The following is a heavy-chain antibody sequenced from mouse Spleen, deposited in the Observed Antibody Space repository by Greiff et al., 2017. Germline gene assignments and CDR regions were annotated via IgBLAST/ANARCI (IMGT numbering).Heavy chain of an antibody. J-gene: IGHJ2*01. Sequence: EVKVVESGAELVRPGASVKLSCTASGFNIKDYYMHWVKQRPEQGLEWIGRIDPEDGDTEYAPKFQGKATMTADTSSNTAYLQLSSLTSEDTAVYYCTTGTGTGQYYFDYWGQGTTLTVSS. D-gene: IGHD4-1*01. V-gene: IGHV14-1*01. CDR3: TTGTGTGQYYFDY. CDR2: IDPEDGDT. CDR1: GFNIKDYY.